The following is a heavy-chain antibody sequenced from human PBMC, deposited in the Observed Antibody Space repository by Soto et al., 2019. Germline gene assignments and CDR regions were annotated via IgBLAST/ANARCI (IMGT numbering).Heavy chain of an antibody. Sequence: ASVNVSCKASCYTFTSYGISLVRQAPGQGLEWMGWISAYNGNTNYAQKLQGRVTMTTDTSTSTAYMELRSLRSDDTAVYYCAREEVDFYECSGYYRGPFGYWAQRTLV. CDR3: AREEVDFYECSGYYRGPFGY. CDR2: ISAYNGNT. CDR1: CYTFTSYG. V-gene: IGHV1-18*04. J-gene: IGHJ4*02. D-gene: IGHD3-22*01.